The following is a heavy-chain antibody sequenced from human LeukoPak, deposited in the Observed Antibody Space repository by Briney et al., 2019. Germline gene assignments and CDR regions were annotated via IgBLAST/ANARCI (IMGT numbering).Heavy chain of an antibody. CDR2: ISSNCSTI. J-gene: IGHJ3*01. CDR3: VRDRGRSSGSDSFDF. Sequence: GGSLRLSCAASGFTFSSYSMSWVRQAPGKGLEWGAYISSNCSTIYYADSVKGRFTISRDNAKNSLYLQMNLQRADDTAEYYGVRDRGRSSGSDSFDFWGQGTMVTVSS. V-gene: IGHV3-48*04. D-gene: IGHD3-10*01. CDR1: GFTFSSYS.